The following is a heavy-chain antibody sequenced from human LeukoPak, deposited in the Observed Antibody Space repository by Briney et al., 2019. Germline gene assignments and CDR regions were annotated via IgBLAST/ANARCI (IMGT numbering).Heavy chain of an antibody. CDR1: GITFINHA. V-gene: IGHV3-30-3*01. Sequence: GGSLRLSCAASGITFINHAMHWVRQAPGKGLEWVAVISYDGSNKYYADSVKGRFTISRDNSKNTLYLQMNSLRAEDTAVYYCASLLSDFWSGSALRYFDYWGQGTLVTVSS. D-gene: IGHD3-3*01. CDR3: ASLLSDFWSGSALRYFDY. J-gene: IGHJ4*02. CDR2: ISYDGSNK.